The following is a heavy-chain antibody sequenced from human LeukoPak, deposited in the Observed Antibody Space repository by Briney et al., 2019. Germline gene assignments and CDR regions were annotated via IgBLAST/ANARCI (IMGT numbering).Heavy chain of an antibody. J-gene: IGHJ4*02. CDR3: AKDPRYCGGDCYSGGEDC. V-gene: IGHV3-64*01. CDR2: ISSNGGST. CDR1: GFTFSSYA. Sequence: GGSLRLSCAASGFTFSSYAMHWVRQAPGKGLEYVSAISSNGGSTYYANSVKGRFTISRDNSKNTLYLQMNSLRAEDTAVYYCAKDPRYCGGDCYSGGEDCWGQGTLVTVSS. D-gene: IGHD2-21*02.